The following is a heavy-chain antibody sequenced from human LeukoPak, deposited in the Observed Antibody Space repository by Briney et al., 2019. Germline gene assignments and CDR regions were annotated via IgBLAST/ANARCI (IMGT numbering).Heavy chain of an antibody. D-gene: IGHD2-15*01. CDR1: GDSISSSTYY. V-gene: IGHV4-39*07. Sequence: SETLSLTCTVSGDSISSSTYYWGWIRQPPGKGLEWIGSIYYSGSTYYNPSLKSRVTISVDKSKNQFSLKLSSVTAADTAVYYCCRSPPPNLYYYYYMDVWGKGTTVTVSS. CDR3: CRSPPPNLYYYYYMDV. CDR2: IYYSGST. J-gene: IGHJ6*03.